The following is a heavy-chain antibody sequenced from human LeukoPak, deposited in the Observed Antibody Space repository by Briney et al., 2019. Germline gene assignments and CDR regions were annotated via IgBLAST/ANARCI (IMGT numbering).Heavy chain of an antibody. CDR2: IIPIFGTA. D-gene: IGHD2-21*02. Sequence: KISCKASGGTFSSYAISWVRQAPGQGLEWMGGIIPIFGTANYAQEFQGRVTITADESTSTAYMELSSLRSEDTAVYYCARSECGGDCRDMVEYYYYGMDVWGQGTTVTVSS. V-gene: IGHV1-69*01. CDR3: ARSECGGDCRDMVEYYYYGMDV. CDR1: GGTFSSYA. J-gene: IGHJ6*02.